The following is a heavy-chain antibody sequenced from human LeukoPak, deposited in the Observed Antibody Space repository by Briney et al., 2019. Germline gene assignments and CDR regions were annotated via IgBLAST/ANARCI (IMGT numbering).Heavy chain of an antibody. CDR1: GGTFSSYA. V-gene: IGHV1-69*01. Sequence: SVKVSCKASGGTFSSYAISWVRQAPGQGLEWMGGIIPIFGTANYAQKFQGRVTITADESTSTAYMGLSSLRSEDTAVYYCARVLGDYRPGAFDIWGQGTMVTVSS. CDR2: IIPIFGTA. D-gene: IGHD4-17*01. J-gene: IGHJ3*02. CDR3: ARVLGDYRPGAFDI.